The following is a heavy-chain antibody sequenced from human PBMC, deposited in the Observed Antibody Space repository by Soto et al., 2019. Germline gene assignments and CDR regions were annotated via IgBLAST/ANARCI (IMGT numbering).Heavy chain of an antibody. CDR3: ARALLFGVWQLPMDV. CDR1: GGTFSSYA. Sequence: SVKVSCKASGGTFSSYAISWVRQAPGQGLEWMGGIIPIFGTANYAQKFQGRVTITADESTSTAYMEPSSLRSEDTAVYYCARALLFGVWQLPMDVWGQGTTVTVSS. J-gene: IGHJ6*02. CDR2: IIPIFGTA. V-gene: IGHV1-69*13. D-gene: IGHD3-16*01.